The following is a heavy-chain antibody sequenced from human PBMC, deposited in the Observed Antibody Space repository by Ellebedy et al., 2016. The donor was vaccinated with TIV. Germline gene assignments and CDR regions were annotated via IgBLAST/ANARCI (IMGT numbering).Heavy chain of an antibody. Sequence: GESLKISCAASGFTFSSYAMSWVRQAPGKGLEWVSAISGSGGSTYYADSVKGRFTISRDNSKNTLYLQMNSLRAEDTAVYYCAKDLDNSGYDEYFQHWGQGTLVTVSS. CDR2: ISGSGGST. D-gene: IGHD3-22*01. CDR1: GFTFSSYA. CDR3: AKDLDNSGYDEYFQH. J-gene: IGHJ1*01. V-gene: IGHV3-23*01.